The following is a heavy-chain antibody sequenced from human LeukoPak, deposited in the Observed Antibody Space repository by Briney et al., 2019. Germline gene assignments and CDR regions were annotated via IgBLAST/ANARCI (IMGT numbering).Heavy chain of an antibody. Sequence: GGSLRLSCAASGFIFSDYYMSWIRQAPGKGLEWVATIKQDGSEKYYGDSVKGRFTISRDNAQSSLFLQMNSLRDEDAAVYFCASMWEGGYWGQGTLVTVSS. V-gene: IGHV3-7*01. D-gene: IGHD1-26*01. CDR2: IKQDGSEK. CDR1: GFIFSDYY. J-gene: IGHJ4*02. CDR3: ASMWEGGY.